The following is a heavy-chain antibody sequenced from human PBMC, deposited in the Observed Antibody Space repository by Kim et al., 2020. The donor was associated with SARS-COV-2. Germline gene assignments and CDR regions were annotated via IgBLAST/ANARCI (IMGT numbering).Heavy chain of an antibody. V-gene: IGHV4-34*01. CDR1: GGSFSGYY. Sequence: SETLSLTCAVYGGSFSGYYWSWIRQPPGKGLEWIGEINHSVSTNYNPSLKSRVTISVDTSKNQFSLKLSSVTAADTAVYYCARISSGWSYDYWGQGTLVTVSS. J-gene: IGHJ4*02. CDR3: ARISSGWSYDY. D-gene: IGHD6-19*01. CDR2: INHSVST.